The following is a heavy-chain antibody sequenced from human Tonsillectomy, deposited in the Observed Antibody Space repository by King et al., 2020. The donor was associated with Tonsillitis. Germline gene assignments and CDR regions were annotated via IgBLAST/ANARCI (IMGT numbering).Heavy chain of an antibody. Sequence: VQLVEYGGGVVQPGGSLRLSCEASGFTFSSFGMHWVRQAPGKGLEWVAVIWYDGRNKYYADSVKGRFTISRDNSKNTLYLQMNSLRAEDTAVYSCAGDGGAVAGTEGVYYYYYMDVWGKGTTVTVSS. CDR1: GFTFSSFG. CDR3: AGDGGAVAGTEGVYYYYYMDV. D-gene: IGHD6-19*01. J-gene: IGHJ6*03. CDR2: IWYDGRNK. V-gene: IGHV3-33*08.